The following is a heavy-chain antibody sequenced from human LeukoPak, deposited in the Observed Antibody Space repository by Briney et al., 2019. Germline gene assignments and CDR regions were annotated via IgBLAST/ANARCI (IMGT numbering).Heavy chain of an antibody. CDR2: ISSSSSTI. V-gene: IGHV3-48*01. J-gene: IGHJ4*02. Sequence: GGSLRLSCAASGSTFSGYPTHWVRQTPGKGLEWVSYISSSSSTIYYADSVKGRFTISRDNAKNSLYLQMNSLRAEDTAVYYCARGIWGQGTLVTVSS. CDR3: ARGI. D-gene: IGHD6-13*01. CDR1: GSTFSGYP.